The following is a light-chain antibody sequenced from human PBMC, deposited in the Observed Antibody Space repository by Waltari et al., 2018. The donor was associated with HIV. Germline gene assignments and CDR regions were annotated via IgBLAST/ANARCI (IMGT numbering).Light chain of an antibody. J-gene: IGKJ1*01. Sequence: DIQMTQSPSTLSASVGDRVTITCRASQSISSWLAWYQQKPGKAPKLLIYTASSLESGVPSRFSGSGSGTEFTLTISSLQPDDFATYYCQQYNSYWGTFGQGTKVEIK. CDR1: QSISSW. CDR2: TAS. CDR3: QQYNSYWGT. V-gene: IGKV1-5*03.